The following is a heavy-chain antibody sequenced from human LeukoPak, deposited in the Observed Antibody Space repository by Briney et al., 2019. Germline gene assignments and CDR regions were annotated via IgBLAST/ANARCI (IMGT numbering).Heavy chain of an antibody. CDR1: GFTFSSYV. D-gene: IGHD2-8*02. CDR3: ARVRGGTTWCFGN. CDR2: INGSGGST. J-gene: IGHJ4*02. V-gene: IGHV3-23*01. Sequence: PGGSLRLSCAASGFTFSSYVMSWVRQAPGKGLEWVSGINGSGGSTYYADSVKGRFTISRNNSENTLYLHMNSLRAEDTAVYYCARVRGGTTWCFGNWGQGTPVTVSS.